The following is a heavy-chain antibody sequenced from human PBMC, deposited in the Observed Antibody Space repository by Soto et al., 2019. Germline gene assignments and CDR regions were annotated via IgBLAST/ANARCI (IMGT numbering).Heavy chain of an antibody. CDR1: GYTFTSSY. J-gene: IGHJ4*02. CDR2: IDLSAGST. V-gene: IGHV1-46*01. Sequence: ASVKVSCQASGYTFTSSYMHWVRQAPGQGLEWMGIIDLSAGSTNYAQRFQGRLTMTRDTSTSTVYMELSSLRSEDTAIYYCATFRFEYWGQGTLVTVSS. CDR3: ATFRFEY.